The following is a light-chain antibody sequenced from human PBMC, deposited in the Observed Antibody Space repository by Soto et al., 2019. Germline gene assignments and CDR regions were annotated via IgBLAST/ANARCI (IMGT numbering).Light chain of an antibody. CDR2: LEGTGNY. V-gene: IGLV4-60*02. CDR3: ETWANNIWV. J-gene: IGLJ3*02. CDR1: SGHVSYI. Sequence: QPVLTQSSSASASLGSSVRLTCTLSSGHVSYIIAWHQQQPGKAPRYLMKLEGTGNYNKWSGVPDPFSGSSSGADRYLTISNLQFEDEADYYCETWANNIWVFGGGTKLTVL.